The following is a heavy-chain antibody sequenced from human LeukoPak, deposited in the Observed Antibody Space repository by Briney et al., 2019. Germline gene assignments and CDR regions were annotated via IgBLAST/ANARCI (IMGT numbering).Heavy chain of an antibody. CDR1: GGSIT. CDR2: VSDTGRA. J-gene: IGHJ6*03. Sequence: SETLSLTCTVSGGSITGLGSGSAGKGLEWIGRVSDTGRAYYNPSLERRVTISLDTSNNRFSLKVTSVTAADTAVYYCARATGGRYMDVWGKGTTVTVSS. D-gene: IGHD1-26*01. V-gene: IGHV4-4*07. CDR3: ARATGGRYMDV.